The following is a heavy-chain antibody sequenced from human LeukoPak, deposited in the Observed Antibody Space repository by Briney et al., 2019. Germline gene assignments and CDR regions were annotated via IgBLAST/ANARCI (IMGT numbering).Heavy chain of an antibody. CDR1: GFTFSYFW. CDR2: INTDGSYS. Sequence: GGSPRLSCAASGFTFSYFWMHWFRQTPGKGLVWVSCINTDGSYSTYADSVKGRFTISRDNVRNTLYLQMNSLRAEDSAVYYCARDFDGPRASDYWGQGISVTVSS. V-gene: IGHV3-74*01. D-gene: IGHD4-17*01. J-gene: IGHJ4*02. CDR3: ARDFDGPRASDY.